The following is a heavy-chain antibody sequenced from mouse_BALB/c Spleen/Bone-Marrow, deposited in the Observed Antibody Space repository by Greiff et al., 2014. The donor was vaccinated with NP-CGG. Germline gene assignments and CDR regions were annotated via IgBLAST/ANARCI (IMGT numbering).Heavy chain of an antibody. CDR2: IFPGSGNT. V-gene: IGHV1-66*01. J-gene: IGHJ2*01. CDR3: ARVFDY. CDR1: GYSFTSYH. Sequence: QVQLKESGPELVKPGASVKISCKASGYSFTSYHIHWVKQRPGQGLEWIGWIFPGSGNTKYNEKFKGKATLTADTSSSTAYMQLSSLTSEDSAVYFCARVFDYWGQGTTLTVSS.